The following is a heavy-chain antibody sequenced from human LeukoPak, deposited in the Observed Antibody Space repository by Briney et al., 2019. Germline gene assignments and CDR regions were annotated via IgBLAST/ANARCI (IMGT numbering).Heavy chain of an antibody. CDR1: GFTFSSYA. D-gene: IGHD6-19*01. V-gene: IGHV3-23*01. Sequence: GGSLRLSCAASGFTFSSYAMSWVRQAPGKGLEWVSAISGSGGSTYYADSVKGRFTISRGNSKNTLCLQMNSLRAEDTAVYYCAKGLAVARYYFDYWGQATLVTVSS. CDR3: AKGLAVARYYFDY. J-gene: IGHJ4*02. CDR2: ISGSGGST.